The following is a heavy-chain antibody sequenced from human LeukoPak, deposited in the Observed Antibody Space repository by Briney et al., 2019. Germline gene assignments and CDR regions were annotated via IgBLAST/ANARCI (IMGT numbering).Heavy chain of an antibody. CDR2: IVVGSGNT. CDR3: AANYDSSGYYYDY. V-gene: IGHV1-58*02. CDR1: GFTFTSSA. Sequence: SVKVSCKDSGFTFTSSAMQWVRQARGQRLEWIGWIVVGSGNTNYAQKFQERVTITRDMYASTAYLGLSSLRSEDTAVYYCAANYDSSGYYYDYWGQGTLVTVSS. D-gene: IGHD3-22*01. J-gene: IGHJ4*02.